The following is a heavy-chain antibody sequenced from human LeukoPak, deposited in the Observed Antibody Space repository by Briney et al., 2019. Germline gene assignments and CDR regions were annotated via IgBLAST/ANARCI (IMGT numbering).Heavy chain of an antibody. D-gene: IGHD1-26*01. V-gene: IGHV4-59*01. CDR1: GGSISSYY. Sequence: SENLSLTCTVSGGSISSYYWSWTRQPPGKGLEWTGYIYYSGSTNYNPSLKSRVTISVDTSKNQFSLKLSSVTAADTAVYYCARDRRVGATRAYYYYYGMDVWGQGTTVTVSS. CDR2: IYYSGST. J-gene: IGHJ6*02. CDR3: ARDRRVGATRAYYYYYGMDV.